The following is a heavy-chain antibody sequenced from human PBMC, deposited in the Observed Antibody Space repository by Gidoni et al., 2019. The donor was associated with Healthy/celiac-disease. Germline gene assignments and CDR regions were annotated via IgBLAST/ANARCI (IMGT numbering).Heavy chain of an antibody. CDR3: ARRSATAIRGLSYFDY. Sequence: QVQLQQWGAGLLKPSETLSLTGAVYGGSFSGYYWSWIRQPPGKGLEWIGEINHRGSTNYTPSLQRRVTISVDTSKNQFSLKLSSVTAAATAVYYCARRSATAIRGLSYFDYWGQGTLVTVSS. CDR2: INHRGST. J-gene: IGHJ4*02. D-gene: IGHD2-2*02. CDR1: GGSFSGYY. V-gene: IGHV4-34*01.